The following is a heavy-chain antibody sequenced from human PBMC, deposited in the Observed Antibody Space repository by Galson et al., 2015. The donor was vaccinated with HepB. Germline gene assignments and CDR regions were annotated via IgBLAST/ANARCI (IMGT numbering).Heavy chain of an antibody. Sequence: SVKVSCKASGYTFTSYAMHWVRQAPGQRLEWMGWINAGNGNTKYSQKFQGRVTITRDASASTAYMELSSLRSEDTAVYYCARKGCSSTSCAGHELGYFQHWGQGTLVTVSS. D-gene: IGHD2-2*01. J-gene: IGHJ1*01. V-gene: IGHV1-3*01. CDR3: ARKGCSSTSCAGHELGYFQH. CDR2: INAGNGNT. CDR1: GYTFTSYA.